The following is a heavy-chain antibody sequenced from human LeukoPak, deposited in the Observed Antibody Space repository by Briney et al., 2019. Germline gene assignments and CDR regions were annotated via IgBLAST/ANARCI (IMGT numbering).Heavy chain of an antibody. CDR2: ITGRDGST. Sequence: RGSLSPSCAASGFSLSRFSVSWVSQAPGKGLEWVSTITGRDGSTYYADSVKGRFTISRDNSKNTLFLQMNSLRADDTAVYYCAKLGTGDAEFYGMDVRGQGTTVTV. CDR1: GFSLSRFS. V-gene: IGHV3-23*01. CDR3: AKLGTGDAEFYGMDV. J-gene: IGHJ6*02. D-gene: IGHD1-1*01.